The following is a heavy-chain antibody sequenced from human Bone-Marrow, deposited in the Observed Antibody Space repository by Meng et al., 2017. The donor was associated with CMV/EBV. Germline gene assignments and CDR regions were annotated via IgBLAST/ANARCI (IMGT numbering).Heavy chain of an antibody. Sequence: ASLKLAYNAAGYSLTGYYMHWVRPAPGQGLEWMGWINPNSGGTNYAQKFQGRVTMTRDTSISTAYMELSRLRSDDTAVYYCARVGVGAPAGYEYYFDYWGQGTLVTVSS. CDR2: INPNSGGT. J-gene: IGHJ4*02. CDR1: GYSLTGYY. V-gene: IGHV1-2*02. CDR3: ARVGVGAPAGYEYYFDY. D-gene: IGHD1-26*01.